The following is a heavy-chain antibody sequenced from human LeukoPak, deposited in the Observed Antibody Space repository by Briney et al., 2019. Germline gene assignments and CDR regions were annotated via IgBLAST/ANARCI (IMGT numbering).Heavy chain of an antibody. D-gene: IGHD3-10*01. V-gene: IGHV6-1*01. CDR2: TYYRSKWYN. Sequence: SQTLSLTCAISGDSVSSNSAAWDWIRQSPSRGLEWLGRTYYRSKWYNDYAVSVKSRITINPDTSKNQFSLQLNSVTPEDTAVYYCARDGSGSYSQPYYFDYWGQGTLVTVSS. CDR3: ARDGSGSYSQPYYFDY. CDR1: GDSVSSNSAA. J-gene: IGHJ4*02.